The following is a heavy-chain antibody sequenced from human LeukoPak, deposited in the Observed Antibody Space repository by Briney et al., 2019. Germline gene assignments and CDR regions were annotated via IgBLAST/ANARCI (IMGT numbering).Heavy chain of an antibody. CDR1: GGSFSGYY. CDR3: ARCPNKMTIFGVVPPPYGMDV. V-gene: IGHV4-34*01. D-gene: IGHD3-3*01. CDR2: INHSGST. Sequence: SETLSLTCAVYGGSFSGYYWSWIRQPPGKGLEWIGEINHSGSTNYNPSLKSRVTISVDTSKNQFSLKLSSVTAADTAVYYCARCPNKMTIFGVVPPPYGMDVWGQGTTVTVSS. J-gene: IGHJ6*02.